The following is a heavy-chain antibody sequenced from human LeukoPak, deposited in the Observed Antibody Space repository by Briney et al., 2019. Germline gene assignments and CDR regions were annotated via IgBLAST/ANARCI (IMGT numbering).Heavy chain of an antibody. CDR1: GGSFSGYY. Sequence: SETLSLTCAVYGGSFSGYYWSWIRQPPGKGLEWIGEINHSGSTNYNPSLKSRVTISVDTSKNQFSLKLSSVTAADTAVYYCARGRRIAAAGNWFDPWRQGTLVTVSS. CDR2: INHSGST. D-gene: IGHD6-13*01. CDR3: ARGRRIAAAGNWFDP. V-gene: IGHV4-34*01. J-gene: IGHJ5*02.